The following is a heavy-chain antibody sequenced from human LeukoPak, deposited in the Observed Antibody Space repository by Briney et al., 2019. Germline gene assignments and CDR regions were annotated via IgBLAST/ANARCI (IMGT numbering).Heavy chain of an antibody. CDR2: INHSGST. CDR1: GGSISSSSYY. J-gene: IGHJ6*03. D-gene: IGHD3-10*01. V-gene: IGHV4-39*07. CDR3: ARDRREWFGDQRNLYYYYYYMDV. Sequence: SETLSLTCTVSGGSISSSSYYWGWIRQPPGKGLEWIGEINHSGSTNYNPSLKSRVTISVDTSKNQFSLKLSSVTAADTAVYYCARDRREWFGDQRNLYYYYYYMDVWGKGTTVTVSS.